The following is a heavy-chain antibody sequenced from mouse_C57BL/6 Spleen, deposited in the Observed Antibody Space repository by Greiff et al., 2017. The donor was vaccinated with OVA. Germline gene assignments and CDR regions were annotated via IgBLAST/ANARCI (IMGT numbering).Heavy chain of an antibody. CDR1: GISITTGNYR. D-gene: IGHD2-3*01. CDR3: ARSYDGYYVVFDY. J-gene: IGHJ2*01. V-gene: IGHV3-5*01. Sequence: VQLQQSGPGLVKPSQTVFLTCTVTGISITTGNYRWSWIRQFPGNKLEWIGYIYYSGTITYNPSLTSRTTITRDTPKNQFFLEMNSLTAEDTATYYCARSYDGYYVVFDYWGQGTTLTVSS. CDR2: IYYSGTI.